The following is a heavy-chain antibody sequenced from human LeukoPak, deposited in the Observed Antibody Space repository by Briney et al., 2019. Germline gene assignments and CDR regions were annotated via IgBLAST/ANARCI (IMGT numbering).Heavy chain of an antibody. CDR3: ARESDAFDI. V-gene: IGHV4-34*01. Sequence: PSETLSLTCAVYGGSFSDYYWTWIRQPPGKGLEWIGEINHSGSTNYNPSLKSRVTISVDTSKNQFSLKLSSVTAADTAVYYCARESDAFDIWGQGTMVTVSS. CDR1: GGSFSDYY. CDR2: INHSGST. J-gene: IGHJ3*02.